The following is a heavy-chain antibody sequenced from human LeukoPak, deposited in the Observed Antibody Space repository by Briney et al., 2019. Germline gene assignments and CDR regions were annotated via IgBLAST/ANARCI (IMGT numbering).Heavy chain of an antibody. CDR2: ISGSGGST. Sequence: GGSLRLSCAASGFTFSSYSMNWVRQAPGKGLEWVSAISGSGGSTYYADSVKGRFTISRDNSKNTLYLQMNSLRAEDTAVYYCAKVARRYYDSSYYFDYWGQGTLVTVSS. CDR3: AKVARRYYDSSYYFDY. J-gene: IGHJ4*02. D-gene: IGHD3-22*01. V-gene: IGHV3-23*01. CDR1: GFTFSSYS.